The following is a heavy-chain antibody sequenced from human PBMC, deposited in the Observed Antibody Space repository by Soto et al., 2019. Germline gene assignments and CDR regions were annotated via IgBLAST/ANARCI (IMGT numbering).Heavy chain of an antibody. V-gene: IGHV4-39*01. J-gene: IGHJ5*02. CDR1: GGSISGSTYH. CDR3: VVVAAGS. D-gene: IGHD2-15*01. CDR2: IFYTGDT. Sequence: QLQLQESGPGLVKPSETLSLTCNMSGGSISGSTYHWGWTRQPPGKGLEWIGSIFYTGDTYYNPSLRSRVTISVDTSKNQFSLRLNSVSAADTAVYYCVVVAAGSWGQGTLVTVSS.